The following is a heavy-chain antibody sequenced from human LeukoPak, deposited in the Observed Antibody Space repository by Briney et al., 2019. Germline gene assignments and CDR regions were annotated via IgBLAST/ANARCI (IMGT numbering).Heavy chain of an antibody. Sequence: SETLSLTCTVSGGSISSYYWSRIRQPPGKGLEWIGYIYYSGSTNYNPSLKSRVTISVDTSKNQFSLKLSSVTAADTAVYYCARDHIMDYWGQGTLVTVSS. D-gene: IGHD3-16*01. J-gene: IGHJ4*02. CDR3: ARDHIMDY. V-gene: IGHV4-59*01. CDR2: IYYSGST. CDR1: GGSISSYY.